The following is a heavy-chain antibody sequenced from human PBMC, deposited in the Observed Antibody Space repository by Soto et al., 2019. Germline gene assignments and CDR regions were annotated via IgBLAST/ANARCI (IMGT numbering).Heavy chain of an antibody. J-gene: IGHJ5*02. CDR2: IYHSGIT. CDR1: GGSISSGGYY. Sequence: QVQLQESGPGLVKPSQTLSLTCTVSGGSISSGGYYWNWIRQHPGKGLECIGNIYHSGITYYIPSLNRRVTMSVDTAKNQFSPKLPSVTAAATAVYYCARSVTPWGQGTLGTFSS. CDR3: ARSVTP. D-gene: IGHD3-10*01. V-gene: IGHV4-31*03.